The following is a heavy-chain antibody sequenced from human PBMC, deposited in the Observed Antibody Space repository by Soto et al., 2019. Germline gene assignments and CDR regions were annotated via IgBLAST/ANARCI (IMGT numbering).Heavy chain of an antibody. CDR1: GGTFTNYV. CDR2: LIPIFGAA. V-gene: IGHV1-69*01. D-gene: IGHD6-6*01. CDR3: ARGRSSPNFDP. Sequence: QVQLVQSGAEVRKPGSSVKVSCKISGGTFTNYVISWLRQAPGQGLEWMGGLIPIFGAANLAQQFQGRVTIPADESTSTVNMELSSLTSEDTAVYYCARGRSSPNFDPWGQGTLVTVSS. J-gene: IGHJ5*02.